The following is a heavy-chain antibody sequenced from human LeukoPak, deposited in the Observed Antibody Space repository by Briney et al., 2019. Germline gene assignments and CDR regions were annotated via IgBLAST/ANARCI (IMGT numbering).Heavy chain of an antibody. V-gene: IGHV4-34*01. Sequence: SETLSLTCAVYVGSFSGYYWSWIRQPPGKGLEWIGEINHSGSTNYNPSLKSRVTISVDTSRNQFSLKLSSVAAADTAVYYCARGKKITVVRGVIRNYYYYMDVWGKGTTVTVSS. CDR1: VGSFSGYY. CDR2: INHSGST. CDR3: ARGKKITVVRGVIRNYYYYMDV. J-gene: IGHJ6*03. D-gene: IGHD3-10*01.